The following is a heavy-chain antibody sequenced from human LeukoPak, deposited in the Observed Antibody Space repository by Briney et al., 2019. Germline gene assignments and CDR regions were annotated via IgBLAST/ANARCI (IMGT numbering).Heavy chain of an antibody. Sequence: PSETLSLTCTVSGGSISSYYWSWIRQPPGKGLEWIGYIYYSGSTNYNPSLKSRVTISVDTSKNQFSLKLSSVTAADTAVYYCARDGANYCSGGSCYSGAFDIWGQGTMVTVSS. CDR2: IYYSGST. CDR3: ARDGANYCSGGSCYSGAFDI. V-gene: IGHV4-59*01. CDR1: GGSISSYY. J-gene: IGHJ3*02. D-gene: IGHD2-15*01.